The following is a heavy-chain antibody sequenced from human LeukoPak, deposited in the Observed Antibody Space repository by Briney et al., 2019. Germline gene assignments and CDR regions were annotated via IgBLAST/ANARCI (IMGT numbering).Heavy chain of an antibody. CDR2: ISAYNGNT. CDR3: AREVRLYSGSYYAFYYYYMDV. J-gene: IGHJ6*03. D-gene: IGHD1-26*01. CDR1: GYTFTSYG. Sequence: ASVKLSCKASGYTFTSYGISWVRQAPGQGLEWMGWISAYNGNTNYAQKLQGRVTMTTDTSTSTAYMELRSLRSDDTAVYYCAREVRLYSGSYYAFYYYYMDVWGKGTTVTVSS. V-gene: IGHV1-18*01.